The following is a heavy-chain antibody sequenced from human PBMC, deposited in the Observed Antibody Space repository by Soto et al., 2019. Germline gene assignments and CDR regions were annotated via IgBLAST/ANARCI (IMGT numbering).Heavy chain of an antibody. Sequence: ASVKVSCKASGYTFTSYYMHWVRHAPGQGLEWMGIINPSGGSTSYAQKFQGRVTMTRDTSTSTVYMELSRLRSEDTAVYYCARTSPIQLWSHWGQGTLVTVS. CDR1: GYTFTSYY. D-gene: IGHD5-18*01. J-gene: IGHJ4*02. V-gene: IGHV1-46*01. CDR2: INPSGGST. CDR3: ARTSPIQLWSH.